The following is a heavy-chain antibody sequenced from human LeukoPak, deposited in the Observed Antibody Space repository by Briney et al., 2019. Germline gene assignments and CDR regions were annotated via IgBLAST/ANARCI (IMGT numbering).Heavy chain of an antibody. CDR2: MNPNSGNT. Sequence: WASVKVSCKASGYTFTSYDINWVRQATGQGLEWMGWMNPNSGNTGYAQKFQGRVTMTRNTSISTAYMELRSLRSDDTAVYYCARIVVVPAAPEGYYYMDVWGKGTTVTVSS. J-gene: IGHJ6*03. D-gene: IGHD2-2*01. CDR1: GYTFTSYD. V-gene: IGHV1-8*01. CDR3: ARIVVVPAAPEGYYYMDV.